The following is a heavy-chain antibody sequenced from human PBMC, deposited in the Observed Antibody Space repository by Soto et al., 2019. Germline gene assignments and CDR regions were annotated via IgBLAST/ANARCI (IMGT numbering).Heavy chain of an antibody. CDR1: GFAFRRYA. D-gene: IGHD5-12*01. CDR2: ISGSGGST. V-gene: IGHV3-23*01. Sequence: PVGSVRLACAAWGFAFRRYAVSWLRQAPGKGLEWVSAISGSGGSTYYADSVKGRFTISRDNSKNTLYLQMNSLRAEDTAVYYCAKSRADIVATMGFWGQGTLVTVSS. J-gene: IGHJ4*02. CDR3: AKSRADIVATMGF.